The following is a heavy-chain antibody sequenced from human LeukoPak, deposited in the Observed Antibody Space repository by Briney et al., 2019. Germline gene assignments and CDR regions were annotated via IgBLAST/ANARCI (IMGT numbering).Heavy chain of an antibody. CDR3: AREMTTVNIEELYYFDY. CDR2: ISSSSSYI. D-gene: IGHD4-11*01. Sequence: GGSLRLSCAASGFTFSSYSMNWVRQAPGKGLEWVSSISSSSSYIYYADSVKGRFTISRDNAKNSLYLQMNSLRAEDTAVYYCAREMTTVNIEELYYFDYWGQGTLVTVSS. CDR1: GFTFSSYS. J-gene: IGHJ4*02. V-gene: IGHV3-21*01.